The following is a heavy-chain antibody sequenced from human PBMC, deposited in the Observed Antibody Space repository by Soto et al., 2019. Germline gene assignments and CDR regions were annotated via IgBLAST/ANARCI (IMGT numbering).Heavy chain of an antibody. D-gene: IGHD3-9*01. CDR3: AKWCYYDILTGYYDY. Sequence: EVQLLESGGGLVQPGGSLRLSCTASGFTFSSYAMSWVRQAPGKGLEWVSAISGSGGSTYYADSVKGRFTISRDNSKNTLYLPMNSLRAEDTAVYYCAKWCYYDILTGYYDYWGQGTLVTVSS. V-gene: IGHV3-23*01. CDR2: ISGSGGST. CDR1: GFTFSSYA. J-gene: IGHJ4*02.